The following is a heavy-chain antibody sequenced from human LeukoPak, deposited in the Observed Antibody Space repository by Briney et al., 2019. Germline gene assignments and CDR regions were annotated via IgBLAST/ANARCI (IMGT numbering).Heavy chain of an antibody. J-gene: IGHJ4*02. CDR1: GFTFSSYS. CDR3: AREQRYGDQDY. Sequence: GRSLRLSCAASGFTFSSYSMNWVRQAPGEWLEWVSSISSSSSYIYYADSVKGRFTISRDNAKNSLYLQMNSLRAEDTAVYYRAREQRYGDQDYWGQGTLVTVSS. CDR2: ISSSSSYI. D-gene: IGHD4-17*01. V-gene: IGHV3-21*01.